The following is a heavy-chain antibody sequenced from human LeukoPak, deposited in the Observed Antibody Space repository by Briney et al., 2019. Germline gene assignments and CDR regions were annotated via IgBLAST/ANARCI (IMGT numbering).Heavy chain of an antibody. CDR3: ASQDRGGYDGPVDY. J-gene: IGHJ4*02. CDR2: ISSSSSYI. CDR1: GFTFTTYF. D-gene: IGHD5-12*01. V-gene: IGHV3-21*01. Sequence: GGSLRLSCAASGFTFTTYFMNWVRQAPGKGLEWVSSISSSSSYIYYADSVKGRFTISRDNAKNSLSLQMNSLRAEDTAVYYCASQDRGGYDGPVDYWGQGTLVTVSS.